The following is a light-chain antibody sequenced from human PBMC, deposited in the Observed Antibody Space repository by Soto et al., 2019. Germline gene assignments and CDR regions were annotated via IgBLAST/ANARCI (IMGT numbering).Light chain of an antibody. Sequence: EIVMTQSPATLSVSPGERATLSCRASQSVSTNLAWYHQKPGQAPRLLIYGASTRATGIPARFSGSGSGTEFTLTISSLQSEDFAVYYCQQYNNRAWTFGQGTKVEIK. CDR1: QSVSTN. J-gene: IGKJ1*01. CDR2: GAS. V-gene: IGKV3-15*01. CDR3: QQYNNRAWT.